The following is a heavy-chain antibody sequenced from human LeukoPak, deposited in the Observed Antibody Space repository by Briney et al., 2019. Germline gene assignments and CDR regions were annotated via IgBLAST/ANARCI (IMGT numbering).Heavy chain of an antibody. V-gene: IGHV4-61*01. J-gene: IGHJ4*02. Sequence: SETLSLTRDVSGVSINTCCYYWTWIRQPPGKGLEWIGYKYYSGSTRYNSSLRSRLTISLDSSKNQFSLRLTSVAAADTAVYYCARGRSYGLDFDSWGPGTLVIVSS. CDR1: GVSINTCCYY. D-gene: IGHD5-18*01. CDR2: KYYSGST. CDR3: ARGRSYGLDFDS.